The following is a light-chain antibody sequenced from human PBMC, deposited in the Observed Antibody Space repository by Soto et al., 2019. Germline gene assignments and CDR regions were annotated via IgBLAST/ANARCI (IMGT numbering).Light chain of an antibody. V-gene: IGLV1-51*02. CDR1: SSNIGNYY. Sequence: QAVLTQPPSVSAAPLQKGTMSCYGGSSNIGNYYVSWHQQLPGTAPKLLIYENDKRPSGIPDRFSGSKSGTSATLGITGLQTGDEADYYCGTWDTSLTIFVFGTGTKVTVL. CDR3: GTWDTSLTIFV. CDR2: END. J-gene: IGLJ1*01.